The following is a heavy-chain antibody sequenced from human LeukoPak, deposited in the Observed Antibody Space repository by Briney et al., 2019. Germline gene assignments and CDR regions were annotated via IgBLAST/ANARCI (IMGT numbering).Heavy chain of an antibody. V-gene: IGHV3-7*03. CDR1: GFTFSSYW. Sequence: GGSLRLSCAASGFTFSSYWMSWVRQAPGKGLEWVANIKQDGSEKYYVDSVKGRFTISRDNAKNSLYLQMNSLRAEDTAVYYCARXPXXGTLXXXXGDCYGNAFDIWGQGTMVTVSS. D-gene: IGHD2-21*02. CDR2: IKQDGSEK. J-gene: IGHJ3*02. CDR3: ARXPXXGTLXXXXGDCYGNAFDI.